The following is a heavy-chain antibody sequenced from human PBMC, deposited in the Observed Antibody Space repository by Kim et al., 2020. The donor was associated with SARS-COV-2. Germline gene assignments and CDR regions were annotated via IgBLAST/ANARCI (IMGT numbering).Heavy chain of an antibody. D-gene: IGHD4-17*01. V-gene: IGHV4-39*01. J-gene: IGHJ6*02. CDR3: AILHYGDFPYYYYYGMDV. CDR1: GGSISSSSYY. Sequence: SETLSLTCTVSGGSISSSSYYWGWIRQPPGKGLEWIGSIYYSGSTYYNPSLKSRVTISVDTSKNQFSLKLSSVTAADTAVYYCAILHYGDFPYYYYYGMDVWGQGTTVTVSS. CDR2: IYYSGST.